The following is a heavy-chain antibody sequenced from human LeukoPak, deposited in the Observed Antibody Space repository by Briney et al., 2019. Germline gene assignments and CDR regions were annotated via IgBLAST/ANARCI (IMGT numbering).Heavy chain of an antibody. CDR2: INAGNGNT. CDR1: GYTFTSYA. V-gene: IGHV1-3*01. CDR3: ARVSGGWCYFDY. D-gene: IGHD6-19*01. Sequence: ASVKVSCKASGYTFTSYAMHWVRQAPGQRLEWMGWINAGNGNTKYSQKFQGRVTITRDTSASTAYMELSSLRSEDTAVYYCARVSGGWCYFDYWGQGTLVTVSS. J-gene: IGHJ4*02.